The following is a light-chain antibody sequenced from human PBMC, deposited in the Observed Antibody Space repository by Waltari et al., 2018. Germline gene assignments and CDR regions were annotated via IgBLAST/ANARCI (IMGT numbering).Light chain of an antibody. CDR3: ASRDISYSWV. Sequence: SSELSQDPTVSVALGQTVTITCQGDSLRRYYAGWYQVRPRKAPILVFYGKDIRPSGIPGRFSGSQSGSTASLTITGAQAEDEADYYCASRDISYSWVFGGGTRLTVL. V-gene: IGLV3-19*01. CDR1: SLRRYY. CDR2: GKD. J-gene: IGLJ3*02.